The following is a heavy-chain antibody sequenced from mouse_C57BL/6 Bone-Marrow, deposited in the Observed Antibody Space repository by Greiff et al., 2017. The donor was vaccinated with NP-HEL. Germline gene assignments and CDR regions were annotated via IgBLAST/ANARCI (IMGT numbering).Heavy chain of an antibody. CDR2: IRLKSDNYAT. CDR3: TGGTTVVAPRYFDV. Sequence: EVQLVESGGGLVQPGGSMKLSCVASGFTFSNYWMNWVRQSPEKGLEWVAQIRLKSDNYATHYAESVKGRFTISRDDSKSSVYLQMNNLRAEDTGIYYCTGGTTVVAPRYFDVWGTGTTVTVSS. V-gene: IGHV6-3*01. J-gene: IGHJ1*03. D-gene: IGHD1-1*01. CDR1: GFTFSNYW.